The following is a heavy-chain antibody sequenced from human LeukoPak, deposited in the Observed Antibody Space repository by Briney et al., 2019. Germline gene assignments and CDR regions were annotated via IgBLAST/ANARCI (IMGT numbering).Heavy chain of an antibody. V-gene: IGHV1-18*01. J-gene: IGHJ3*02. CDR1: GYTFTSYG. CDR3: ARKPIGQLDTAVDIKMAFDI. D-gene: IGHD5-18*01. Sequence: GASVKVSCKASGYTFTSYGISWVRQAPGQGLEWMGWISAYNGNTNYAQKLQGRVTMTTDTSTSTAYMELRSLRSDDTAVYYCARKPIGQLDTAVDIKMAFDIWGQGTIVTVSS. CDR2: ISAYNGNT.